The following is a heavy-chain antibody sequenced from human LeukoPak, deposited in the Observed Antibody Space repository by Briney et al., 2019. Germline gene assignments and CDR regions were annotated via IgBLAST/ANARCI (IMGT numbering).Heavy chain of an antibody. Sequence: PGGSLRLSCAASGFTFSSYAIHWVRQAPGKGLEWVAVISYDGSNRYYADSVKGRFTISRDNSKSTLYLQLNSLRAEDTAMYYCARDVLEYSSSYHYSYYYMDVWGKGTTVTVSS. J-gene: IGHJ6*03. CDR2: ISYDGSNR. V-gene: IGHV3-30-3*01. CDR3: ARDVLEYSSSYHYSYYYMDV. D-gene: IGHD6-6*01. CDR1: GFTFSSYA.